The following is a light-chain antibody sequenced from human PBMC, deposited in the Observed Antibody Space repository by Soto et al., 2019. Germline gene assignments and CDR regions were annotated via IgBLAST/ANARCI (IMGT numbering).Light chain of an antibody. CDR2: EVS. CDR1: SSGVGGYNY. Sequence: QSALTQPASVSGSAGQSIPISCTGTSSGVGGYNYVSWYQQHPGIAPKLMIYEVSNRPSGVSNRFSGSKSGNTAALTISGLQAEDEADYYCSSYTSSSTSFGGGTQLTVL. CDR3: SSYTSSSTS. V-gene: IGLV2-14*01. J-gene: IGLJ2*01.